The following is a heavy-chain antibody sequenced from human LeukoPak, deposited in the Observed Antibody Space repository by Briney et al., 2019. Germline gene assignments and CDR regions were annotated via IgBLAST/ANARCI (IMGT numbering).Heavy chain of an antibody. D-gene: IGHD3-22*01. CDR3: AKPRNYYDNGGYYNYVDP. Sequence: ASVNVSCKASGYTFTNNGLTWVRQPPGQGLEWMGWSSANTGSTNYAQKFQGRVTMTTDTFTNTAYMELRSLRSDDTAVYYCAKPRNYYDNGGYYNYVDPWGQGTLVTVSS. CDR1: GYTFTNNG. CDR2: SSANTGST. J-gene: IGHJ5*02. V-gene: IGHV1-18*01.